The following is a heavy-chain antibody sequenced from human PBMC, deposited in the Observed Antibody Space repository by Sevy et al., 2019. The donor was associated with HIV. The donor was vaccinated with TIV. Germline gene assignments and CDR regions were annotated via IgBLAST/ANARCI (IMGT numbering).Heavy chain of an antibody. J-gene: IGHJ6*02. D-gene: IGHD3-10*01. Sequence: SETLSLTCTVSGGSISSYYWSWIRQPPGKGLEWIGYIYYSGSTNYNPSLKSRVTISVDTSKNQFSLKLSSVTAADTAVYYCAGGPYYYGSGSYSPWGYYGMDVWGQGTTVTVSS. V-gene: IGHV4-59*01. CDR2: IYYSGST. CDR1: GGSISSYY. CDR3: AGGPYYYGSGSYSPWGYYGMDV.